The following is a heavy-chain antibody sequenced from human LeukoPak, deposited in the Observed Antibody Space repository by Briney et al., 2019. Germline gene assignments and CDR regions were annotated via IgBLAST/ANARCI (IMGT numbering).Heavy chain of an antibody. V-gene: IGHV3-74*01. J-gene: IGHJ6*02. Sequence: GGSLRLSCAASGFTFRTYWMHWVRQSQGKGLVWVSRINSDGIGSSYADSVKGRFTISRDNAKNTLYLQMNSLTAEDTAVYYCAKGHSSSVWGQGTTVTVSS. CDR2: INSDGIGS. CDR3: AKGHSSSV. D-gene: IGHD6-6*01. CDR1: GFTFRTYW.